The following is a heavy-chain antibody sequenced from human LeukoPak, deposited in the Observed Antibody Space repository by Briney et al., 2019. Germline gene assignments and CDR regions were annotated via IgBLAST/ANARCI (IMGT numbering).Heavy chain of an antibody. D-gene: IGHD3-3*01. Sequence: GGSLRLSCAASGFTFSSYSMNWVRQAPGKGLEWVSSISSSSSYIYYADSVKGRFTISRDNAKNSLYLQMNSLRAEDTAVYYCARDDFWSGDYYMDVWDKGTTVTVSS. CDR1: GFTFSSYS. CDR3: ARDDFWSGDYYMDV. V-gene: IGHV3-21*01. J-gene: IGHJ6*03. CDR2: ISSSSSYI.